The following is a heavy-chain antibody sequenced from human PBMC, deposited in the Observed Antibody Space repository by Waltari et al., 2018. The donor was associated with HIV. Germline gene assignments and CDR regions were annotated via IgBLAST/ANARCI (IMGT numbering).Heavy chain of an antibody. CDR1: GFSVRNHW. J-gene: IGHJ4*02. CDR2: INSDGSTR. CDR3: ARASHYIEFSTFDGDYYFDL. V-gene: IGHV3-74*01. D-gene: IGHD3-9*01. Sequence: GGGSIKTGGSLRLSCAGSGFSVRNHWMDWVRQGPGKGLVWVARINSDGSTRNYADAVKGRFVISRDNSRNTVYLQLNSVKVEDTAVYFCARASHYIEFSTFDGDYYFDLWGRGTRVAVSS.